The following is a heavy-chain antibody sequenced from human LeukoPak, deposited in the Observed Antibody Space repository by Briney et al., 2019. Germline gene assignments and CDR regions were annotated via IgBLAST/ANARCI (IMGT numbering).Heavy chain of an antibody. CDR2: ISGSSSTI. CDR1: GFTFSTYS. J-gene: IGHJ4*02. V-gene: IGHV3-48*02. Sequence: RPGGSLRLSCAAFGFTFSTYSMNWVRQAPGKGLEWLSYISGSSSTIYYADSVRGRFTISRDNAKNSLYLQMNSLRDEDTAVYYCARDYYDSSGYSLDYWGQGTLVTVSS. D-gene: IGHD3-22*01. CDR3: ARDYYDSSGYSLDY.